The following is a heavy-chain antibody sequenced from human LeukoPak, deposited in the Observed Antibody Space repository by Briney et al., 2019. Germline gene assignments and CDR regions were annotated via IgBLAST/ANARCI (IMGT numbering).Heavy chain of an antibody. J-gene: IGHJ4*02. CDR3: AKWGSGYSYGLSFFDY. CDR2: ISYDGSNK. CDR1: GFTFSSYG. Sequence: GGSLRLSCAASGFTFSSYGMHWVRQAPGKGLEWVAVISYDGSNKYYADSVKGRFTISRDNSKNTLYLQMNSLRAEDTAVYYCAKWGSGYSYGLSFFDYWGQGTLVTVSS. V-gene: IGHV3-30*18. D-gene: IGHD5-18*01.